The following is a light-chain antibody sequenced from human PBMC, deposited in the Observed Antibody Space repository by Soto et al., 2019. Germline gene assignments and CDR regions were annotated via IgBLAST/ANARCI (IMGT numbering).Light chain of an antibody. J-gene: IGKJ3*01. CDR1: QSISSW. CDR2: DAS. Sequence: DIQMTQSPSTLSASVGDRVTITCRASQSISSWLAWYQQKPGKAPKLLIYDASSLESGFPSRFSSSRSGTECPLIIRSLQSDDFATYYGQLDNSYVFTFGPGTKVDIK. V-gene: IGKV1-5*01. CDR3: QLDNSYVFT.